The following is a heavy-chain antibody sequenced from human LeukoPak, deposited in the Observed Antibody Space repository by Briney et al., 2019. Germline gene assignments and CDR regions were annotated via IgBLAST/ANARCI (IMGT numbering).Heavy chain of an antibody. CDR3: AKHTYYDILTGHDY. CDR2: IRGSGGST. V-gene: IGHV3-23*01. J-gene: IGHJ4*02. CDR1: GFTFSCYA. Sequence: GGSLRLSWAASGFTFSCYAMSWVRQAPGKWREWVSAIRGSGGSTYYADPVKCRYTISRDNSKNTLYLQMNSLRAEDTAVYYCAKHTYYDILTGHDYWGQGTLVTVSS. D-gene: IGHD3-9*01.